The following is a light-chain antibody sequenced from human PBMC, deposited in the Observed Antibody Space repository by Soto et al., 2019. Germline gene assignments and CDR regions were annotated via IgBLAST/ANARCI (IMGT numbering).Light chain of an antibody. J-gene: IGKJ4*01. Sequence: EIVLTQSPATLSLSPVERATLACGASQSVSSYLAWYQQKPGQAPRRLIHDASNRATGTPARFSGSGSGTDFTLTISSLEPEDFAVYYCQQRSKWPLTFGGGTKVDIK. CDR1: QSVSSY. V-gene: IGKV3-11*01. CDR2: DAS. CDR3: QQRSKWPLT.